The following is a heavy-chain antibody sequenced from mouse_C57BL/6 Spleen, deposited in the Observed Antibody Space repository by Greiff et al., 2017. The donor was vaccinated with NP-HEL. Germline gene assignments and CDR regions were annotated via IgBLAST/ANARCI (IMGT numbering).Heavy chain of an antibody. Sequence: QVQLKESGAELVRPGASVTLSCKASGYTFTDYEMHWVKQTPVHGLEWIGAIDPETGGTAYNQKFKGKAILTADKSSSTAYMELRSLTSEDSAVYYCTRNGYYSKGVSFAYWGQGTLVTVSA. V-gene: IGHV1-15*01. CDR3: TRNGYYSKGVSFAY. CDR2: IDPETGGT. CDR1: GYTFTDYE. J-gene: IGHJ3*01. D-gene: IGHD2-5*01.